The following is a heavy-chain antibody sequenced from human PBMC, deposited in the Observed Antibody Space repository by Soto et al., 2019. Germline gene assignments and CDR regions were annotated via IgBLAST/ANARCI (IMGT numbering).Heavy chain of an antibody. D-gene: IGHD2-15*01. CDR3: AGEHHGRRWLFDY. J-gene: IGHJ4*02. V-gene: IGHV4-59*01. Sequence: QVQLQESGPGLVKPSETLSLTCTVSGGSISSFYWSWIRQPPGKGLEWIGYIYYSGSTSYNPSLNSRVTISVDTAKNQFSRKLSSVTAADTAVYHCAGEHHGRRWLFDYWGQGTLVTVSS. CDR2: IYYSGST. CDR1: GGSISSFY.